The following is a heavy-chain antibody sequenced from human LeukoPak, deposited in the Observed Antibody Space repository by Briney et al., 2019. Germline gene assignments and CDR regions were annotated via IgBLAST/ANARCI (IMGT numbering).Heavy chain of an antibody. J-gene: IGHJ4*02. D-gene: IGHD3-22*01. Sequence: SQTLSLTCAVSGGSISSGGYSWSWIRQPPGKGLEWIGYIYQSGSTYYNPSLKSRVTISVDTSKNQFSLKLSSVTAADTAVYYCARAGYYDSSGYYSGPASTFDYWGQGTLVTVSS. CDR1: GGSISSGGYS. V-gene: IGHV4-30-2*02. CDR2: IYQSGST. CDR3: ARAGYYDSSGYYSGPASTFDY.